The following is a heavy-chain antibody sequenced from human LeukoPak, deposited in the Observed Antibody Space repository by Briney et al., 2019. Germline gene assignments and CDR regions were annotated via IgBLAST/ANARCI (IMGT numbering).Heavy chain of an antibody. CDR3: ARTHYIGRFLAPFDI. V-gene: IGHV3-72*01. Sequence: PGGSLRLSCAASGFTFSDHYMDWVRQAPGEGLEWVGRIRNKANGYTTEYAASVKGRFTISRDDSKNSLYLQMNSLKTEDTAVYYCARTHYIGRFLAPFDIWGQGTVVTVSS. CDR1: GFTFSDHY. J-gene: IGHJ3*02. CDR2: IRNKANGYTT. D-gene: IGHD1-26*01.